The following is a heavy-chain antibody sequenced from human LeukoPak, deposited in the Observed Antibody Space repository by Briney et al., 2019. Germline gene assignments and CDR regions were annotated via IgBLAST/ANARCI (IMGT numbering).Heavy chain of an antibody. D-gene: IGHD6-13*01. J-gene: IGHJ6*03. Sequence: SQTLSLTCAISGDTVSSNSAAWNWIRQSPSRGLEWLGRTYYRSKWYSDYAVSVKSRITINPDTSKNQFSLQLNSVTPEDTAVYYCARGPGSSWPYYYHYYMDVWGKGTTVTISS. CDR1: GDTVSSNSAA. V-gene: IGHV6-1*01. CDR3: ARGPGSSWPYYYHYYMDV. CDR2: TYYRSKWYS.